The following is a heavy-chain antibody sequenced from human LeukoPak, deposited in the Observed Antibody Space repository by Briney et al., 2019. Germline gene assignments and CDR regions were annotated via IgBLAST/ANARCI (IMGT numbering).Heavy chain of an antibody. CDR3: ARSGGDYLFFDD. D-gene: IGHD2-21*02. CDR1: GFTVSNNY. J-gene: IGHJ4*02. V-gene: IGHV3-66*01. Sequence: GGSLRLTCAASGFTVSNNYMSWVRQAPGKGLEWVSVIYSAGNTYYADSVKGRFTISRDNSKNTLYLQMNSLRAEDTAVYFCARSGGDYLFFDDWSQGTLVTVSS. CDR2: IYSAGNT.